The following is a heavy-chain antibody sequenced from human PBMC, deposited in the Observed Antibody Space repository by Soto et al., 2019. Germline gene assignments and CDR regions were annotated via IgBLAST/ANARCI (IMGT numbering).Heavy chain of an antibody. CDR1: GGTFSSYA. CDR2: IIPIFGTA. V-gene: IGHV1-69*13. Sequence: SVKVSCKASGGTFSSYAISWVRQAPGQGLEWMGGIIPIFGTANYAQKFQGRVTITADESTSTAYMELSSLRSEDTAVYYCARVEGSGSYLNPIDYWRQGTLLT. D-gene: IGHD3-10*01. J-gene: IGHJ4*02. CDR3: ARVEGSGSYLNPIDY.